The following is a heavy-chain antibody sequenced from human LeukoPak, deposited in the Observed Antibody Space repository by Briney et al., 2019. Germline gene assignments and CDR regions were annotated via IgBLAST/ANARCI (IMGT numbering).Heavy chain of an antibody. Sequence: GGSLRLSCAASGFTFSSYSMNWVRQAPGKGLEWVSYISSSSSTIYYADSVKGRFTISRDNAKNSLYLQMNSLRAEDTAVYYCAREQAERITIFGVVTHRRGYFDYWGQGTLVTVSS. D-gene: IGHD3-3*01. CDR3: AREQAERITIFGVVTHRRGYFDY. CDR1: GFTFSSYS. CDR2: ISSSSSTI. V-gene: IGHV3-48*01. J-gene: IGHJ4*02.